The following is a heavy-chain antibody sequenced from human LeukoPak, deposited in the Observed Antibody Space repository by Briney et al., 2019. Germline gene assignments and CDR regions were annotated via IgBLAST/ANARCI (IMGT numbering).Heavy chain of an antibody. J-gene: IGHJ4*02. CDR3: AREYLAAAGKYFDC. V-gene: IGHV4-30-2*01. CDR2: IYHSGST. D-gene: IGHD6-13*01. Sequence: SETLSLTCAVSGGSISSGGYSWNWIRQPPGKGLEWIGYIYHSGSTYYNPSLKSRVSISVDRSKNQFSLKLSSVTAADTAVYYCAREYLAAAGKYFDCWGQGTLVTVSS. CDR1: GGSISSGGYS.